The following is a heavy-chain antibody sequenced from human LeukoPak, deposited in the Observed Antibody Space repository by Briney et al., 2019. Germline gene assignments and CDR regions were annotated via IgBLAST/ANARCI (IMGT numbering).Heavy chain of an antibody. CDR3: ARDGVSALNLYSDL. D-gene: IGHD3-3*01. Sequence: SETLSLTCIVSGGSISGYYWSWIRQPPGKGLEWIGSICYSGSTDYNPSLKSRVIISVDTSKNQFSLSLISVTAADTAVYYCARDGVSALNLYSDLWGRGTLVTVSS. CDR2: ICYSGST. CDR1: GGSISGYY. V-gene: IGHV4-59*01. J-gene: IGHJ2*01.